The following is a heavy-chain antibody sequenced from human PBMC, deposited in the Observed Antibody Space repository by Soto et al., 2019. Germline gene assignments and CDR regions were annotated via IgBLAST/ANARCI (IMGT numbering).Heavy chain of an antibody. D-gene: IGHD2-15*01. CDR3: AREEVARPYYFDY. Sequence: GASVKGSCKASGGTFSRYTISWVRQGPGQGLEWMGRIIPILGIANYAQKFQGRVTITADKSTSTAYMELSSLRSEDTAVYYCAREEVARPYYFDYWGQGTLVNRLL. J-gene: IGHJ4*02. CDR1: GGTFSRYT. CDR2: IIPILGIA. V-gene: IGHV1-69*04.